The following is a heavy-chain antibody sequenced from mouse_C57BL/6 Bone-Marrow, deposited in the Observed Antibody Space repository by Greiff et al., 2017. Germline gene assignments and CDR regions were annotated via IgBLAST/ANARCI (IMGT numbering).Heavy chain of an antibody. D-gene: IGHD1-1*02. CDR2: ISSGSSTI. CDR1: GFTFSDYG. J-gene: IGHJ3*01. V-gene: IGHV5-17*01. Sequence: EVQLVESGGGLVKPGGSLKLSCAASGFTFSDYGMHWVRQAPEKGLEWVAYISSGSSTIYYADTVKGRFTISRDNAKNTLVLQMTSLRSEDTAMYYCARWSPFAYWGQGTLVTVSA. CDR3: ARWSPFAY.